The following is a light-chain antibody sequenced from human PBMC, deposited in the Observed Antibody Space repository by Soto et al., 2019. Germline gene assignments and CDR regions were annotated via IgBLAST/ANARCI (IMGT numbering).Light chain of an antibody. V-gene: IGKV1-39*01. Sequence: DIQMTQCPSSLSASVGDRVTITCRASQSISSYLNWYQQKPGKAPKLLIYAASSLQSGVPSRFSGSGSGTDFTLTISSLQPQDFATYYCQPYNTSSRTLGQGTKVDIK. J-gene: IGKJ1*01. CDR3: QPYNTSSRT. CDR1: QSISSY. CDR2: AAS.